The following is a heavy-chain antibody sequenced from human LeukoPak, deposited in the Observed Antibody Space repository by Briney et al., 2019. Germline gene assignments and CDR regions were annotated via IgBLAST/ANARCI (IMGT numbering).Heavy chain of an antibody. CDR3: AKDQLNRFCSAGSCSITLDS. D-gene: IGHD3-3*01. J-gene: IGHJ4*02. V-gene: IGHV3-23*01. CDR2: ISGSGGST. Sequence: PGGSLRLSCAASRFTFSSYGMSWVRQAPGKGLEWVSAISGSGGSTYYADSVKGRFTISRDNSKNMLYLQMNSLRGEDTAVYFCAKDQLNRFCSAGSCSITLDSWGQGTLVTVSS. CDR1: RFTFSSYG.